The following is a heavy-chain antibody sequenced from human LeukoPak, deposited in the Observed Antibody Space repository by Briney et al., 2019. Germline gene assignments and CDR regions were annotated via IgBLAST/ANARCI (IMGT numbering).Heavy chain of an antibody. D-gene: IGHD6-19*01. J-gene: IGHJ5*02. CDR2: IIPIFGTT. Sequence: AASVKVSCKASGGTFSNYAISWVRQAPGQGLEWMGGIIPIFGTTNYAQKFQGRVTITADKSTSTAYMELSSLRSEDTAVYYCAYSSGWYDWFDPWGQGTLVTVSS. CDR1: GGTFSNYA. CDR3: AYSSGWYDWFDP. V-gene: IGHV1-69*06.